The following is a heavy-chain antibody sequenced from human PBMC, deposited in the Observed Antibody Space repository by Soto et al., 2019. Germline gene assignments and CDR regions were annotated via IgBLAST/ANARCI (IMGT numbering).Heavy chain of an antibody. V-gene: IGHV3-64*01. CDR3: ARDVGSVNYYKGVHDRCYFDV. Sequence: EVQLVESGGGLVQPGDSLRLSCAASGFTIGAYCFHWVRQAPGKALEYVSAISSYGGDIYYANSVKGRFIIYRDNTKNMTYLQMDSQRAEYMEMYYCARDVGSVNYYKGVHDRCYFDVWGKGTMVTVSS. D-gene: IGHD3-10*01. CDR1: GFTIGAYC. CDR2: ISSYGGDI. J-gene: IGHJ6*03.